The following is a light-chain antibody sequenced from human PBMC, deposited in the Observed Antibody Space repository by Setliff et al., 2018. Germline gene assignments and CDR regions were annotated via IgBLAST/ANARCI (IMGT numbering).Light chain of an antibody. CDR3: SSYTSLSTRV. J-gene: IGLJ1*01. Sequence: QSALTQPASVSGSPGQSITISCTGTRSDVGGYYYVSWYQQYPGKAPKLVIYEVTNRPSGISNRFSGSKSGNTASLTISGLQAEDDADYYCSSYTSLSTRVFGTGTKVTVL. CDR1: RSDVGGYYY. CDR2: EVT. V-gene: IGLV2-14*01.